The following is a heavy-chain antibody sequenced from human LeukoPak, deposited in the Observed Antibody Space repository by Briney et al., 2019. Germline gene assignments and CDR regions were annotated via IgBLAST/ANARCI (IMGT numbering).Heavy chain of an antibody. CDR2: ILDDGSNK. D-gene: IGHD4-23*01. CDR1: GFTFSSYG. Sequence: PGGSLRLSCAASGFTFSSYGMHWVRQAPGKGLEWVAVILDDGSNKYYGDSVKGRFTISRDNPKNTLYLQMNSLRAEDTAIYYCTKGDGRTFGGKPDYWGQGTLVTVSS. V-gene: IGHV3-30*18. J-gene: IGHJ4*02. CDR3: TKGDGRTFGGKPDY.